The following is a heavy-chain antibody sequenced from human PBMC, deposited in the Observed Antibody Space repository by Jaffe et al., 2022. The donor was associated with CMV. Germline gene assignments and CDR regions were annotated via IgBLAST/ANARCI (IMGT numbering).Heavy chain of an antibody. J-gene: IGHJ4*02. D-gene: IGHD1-26*01. V-gene: IGHV3-53*01. CDR1: EFTVSNNY. CDR2: IFSGGST. Sequence: EVQLVESGGGLIQPGGSLRVSCVASEFTVSNNYMSWVRQAPGKGLEWVSVIFSGGSTYYADSVKGRFTISRDNSKNTLFLQMNSLRAEDTAVYYCAGDRGRGIYAYWGQGTLVTVSS. CDR3: AGDRGRGIYAY.